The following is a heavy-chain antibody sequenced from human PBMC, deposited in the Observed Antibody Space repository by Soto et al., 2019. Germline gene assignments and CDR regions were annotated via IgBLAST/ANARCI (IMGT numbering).Heavy chain of an antibody. Sequence: QVQLQESGPGLVKPSQTLSLTCTVSGGSISSGGYYWSWIRQHPGKGLEWIGYIYYSGSTYYNPSLKSRVTIXXDXSXXQFPLKLSSVTAADTAVHYCARASPSGSWDLHFDYWGQGTLVTVSS. V-gene: IGHV4-31*03. J-gene: IGHJ4*02. CDR3: ARASPSGSWDLHFDY. CDR2: IYYSGST. CDR1: GGSISSGGYY. D-gene: IGHD6-13*01.